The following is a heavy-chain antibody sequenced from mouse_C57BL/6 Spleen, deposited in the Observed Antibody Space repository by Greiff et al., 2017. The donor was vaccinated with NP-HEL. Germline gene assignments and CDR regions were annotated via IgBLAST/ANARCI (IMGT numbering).Heavy chain of an antibody. V-gene: IGHV1-12*01. CDR1: GYTFTSYN. J-gene: IGHJ1*03. CDR3: AGGRNYYGSGPWYFDV. CDR2: IYPGNGDT. Sequence: QVQLQQSGAELVRPGASVKMSCKASGYTFTSYNMHWVKQTPRQGLEWIGAIYPGNGDTSYNQTFKGKATLTVDKSSSTAYMQLSSLTSEDSAVYFCAGGRNYYGSGPWYFDVWGTGTTVTVSS. D-gene: IGHD1-1*01.